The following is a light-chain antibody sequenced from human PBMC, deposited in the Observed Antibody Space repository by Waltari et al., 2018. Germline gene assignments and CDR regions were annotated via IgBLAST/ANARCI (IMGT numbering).Light chain of an antibody. J-gene: IGLJ2*01. CDR2: KDT. V-gene: IGLV3-1*01. CDR3: QAWDSYVL. CDR1: KLGNKY. Sequence: SYELTQPPSVSVSPGQTANITCSVYKLGNKYVCWYQQKPGQSPVLLLYKDTKRPSGIPERFSGSNSENTATLTISGTQAMDEADYYCQAWDSYVLFGGGTKLTVL.